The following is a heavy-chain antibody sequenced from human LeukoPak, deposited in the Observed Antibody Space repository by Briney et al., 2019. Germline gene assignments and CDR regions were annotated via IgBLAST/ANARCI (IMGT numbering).Heavy chain of an antibody. D-gene: IGHD3-22*01. CDR2: IYYSGST. J-gene: IGHJ2*01. CDR3: ARDRYRTYYYDSSGNPLWYFDL. V-gene: IGHV4-30-4*08. CDR1: GGSISSGDYY. Sequence: PSETLSLTCTVSGGSISSGDYYWSWIRQPPGKGLEWIGYIYYSGSTYYNPSLKSRVTISVDTSKNQFSLKLSSVTAADTAVYYCARDRYRTYYYDSSGNPLWYFDLWGRGTLVTVSS.